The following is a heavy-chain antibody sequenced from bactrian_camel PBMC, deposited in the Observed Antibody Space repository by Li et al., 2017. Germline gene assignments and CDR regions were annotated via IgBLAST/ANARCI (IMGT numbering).Heavy chain of an antibody. J-gene: IGHJ4*01. D-gene: IGHD7*01. V-gene: IGHV3S54*01. CDR1: ERGLNRNC. Sequence: LVESGGGLVQPGGSLRLSCVASERGLNRNCMGWFRQAPGQEREGVATIYLGGGNTYYTDSVKGRFTISRDNAKNTLDLQMNSLKTEDTAVYYCTTAYSYEGGWGRYRGQGTQVTVS. CDR3: TTAYSYEGGWGRY. CDR2: IYLGGGNT.